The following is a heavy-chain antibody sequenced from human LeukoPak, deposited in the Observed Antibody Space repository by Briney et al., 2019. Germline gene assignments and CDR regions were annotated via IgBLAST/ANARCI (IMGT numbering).Heavy chain of an antibody. V-gene: IGHV4-34*01. CDR1: GGSFSGYY. CDR3: ARAIAAAGNYYYYYMGV. D-gene: IGHD6-13*01. J-gene: IGHJ6*03. CDR2: INHSGST. Sequence: PSETLSLTCAVYGGSFSGYYWSWIRQPPGKGLEWIGEINHSGSTNYNPSLKSRVTISVDTSKNQFSLKLSSVTAADTAVYYCARAIAAAGNYYYYYMGVWGKGTTVTISS.